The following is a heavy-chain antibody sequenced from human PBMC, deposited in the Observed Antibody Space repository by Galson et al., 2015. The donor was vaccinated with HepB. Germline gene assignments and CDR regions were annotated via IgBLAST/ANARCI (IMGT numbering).Heavy chain of an antibody. Sequence: SLRLSCAASGFTFSRYAMHWVRQAPGKGLEWVAVISYDGSNKYYADSVKGRFTISRDNSKNTLYLQMNSLRAEDTAVYYCARDRGYFDYWGQGTLVTVSS. CDR3: ARDRGYFDY. D-gene: IGHD3-10*01. CDR1: GFTFSRYA. J-gene: IGHJ4*02. V-gene: IGHV3-30-3*01. CDR2: ISYDGSNK.